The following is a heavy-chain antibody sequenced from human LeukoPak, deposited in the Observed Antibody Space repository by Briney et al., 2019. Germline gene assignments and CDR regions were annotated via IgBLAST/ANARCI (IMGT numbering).Heavy chain of an antibody. Sequence: SETLSLTCNVSGASISNYYCNWIRQPPGKGLEWIGCIYYNVSTNYNPALKSRLTISIDNTNNQSFLQQMPVTAADTPAIYCAGAGQWPDDAFDIGGQGTMVTV. V-gene: IGHV4-59*01. CDR3: AGAGQWPDDAFDI. CDR1: GASISNYY. J-gene: IGHJ3*02. D-gene: IGHD6-19*01. CDR2: IYYNVST.